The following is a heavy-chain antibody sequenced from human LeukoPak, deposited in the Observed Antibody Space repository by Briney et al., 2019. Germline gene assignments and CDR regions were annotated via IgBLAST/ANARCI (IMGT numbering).Heavy chain of an antibody. Sequence: PGGSLRLSCAASGFIFSSYWMHWVRQAPGKGLVWVSRINSDGSSTSYADSVKGRFTVSRDNAKNTLYLQMNSLRAEDTAVYYCAKAYYDILTGYYDYWGQGTLVTVSS. D-gene: IGHD3-9*01. CDR1: GFIFSSYW. V-gene: IGHV3-74*01. CDR3: AKAYYDILTGYYDY. CDR2: INSDGSST. J-gene: IGHJ4*02.